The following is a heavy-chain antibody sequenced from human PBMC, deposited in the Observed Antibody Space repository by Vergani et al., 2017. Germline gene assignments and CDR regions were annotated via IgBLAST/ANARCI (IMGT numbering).Heavy chain of an antibody. J-gene: IGHJ6*01. D-gene: IGHD3-10*01. CDR3: ARHRGSGCFFPSSYFYRMVV. Sequence: QVQLQESGPGLVKPSETLTLTCDVSDSSIMTNPYWGWFRQSPGKGLEWIGCNHHSGDTHYNSSLKSRVSISIVSSSKFSLSLTSVTAADTAIYYCARHRGSGCFFPSSYFYRMVVGGHGTTDTVST. CDR2: NHHSGDT. CDR1: DSSIMTNPY. V-gene: IGHV4-38-2*01.